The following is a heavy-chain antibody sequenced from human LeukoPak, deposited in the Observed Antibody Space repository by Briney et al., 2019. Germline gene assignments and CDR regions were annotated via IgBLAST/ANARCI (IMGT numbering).Heavy chain of an antibody. CDR3: ARDGWSFYCSSTSCLRQYYYYMDV. Sequence: RGSLRLSCAASGFTFSDYYMSWIRQAPGKGLEWVSYISSSGSTIYYADSVKGRFTISRDNAKNSLYLQMSSLRAEDTAVYYCARDGWSFYCSSTSCLRQYYYYMDVWGKGTTVTVSS. CDR2: ISSSGSTI. V-gene: IGHV3-11*01. J-gene: IGHJ6*03. CDR1: GFTFSDYY. D-gene: IGHD2-2*01.